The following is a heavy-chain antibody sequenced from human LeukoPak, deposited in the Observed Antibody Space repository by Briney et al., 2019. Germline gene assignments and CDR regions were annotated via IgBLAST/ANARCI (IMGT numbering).Heavy chain of an antibody. D-gene: IGHD6-13*01. J-gene: IGHJ4*02. V-gene: IGHV4-59*01. CDR2: IYNSGST. Sequence: SETLSLTCTVSGGSISTYYWSWIRQPPGEGLEWIGYIYNSGSTNYNPSLKSRVIISVDTSKNQFSLKLSSVTAADTAVYYCARENSNSWYLDYWGQGTLVTVSS. CDR3: ARENSNSWYLDY. CDR1: GGSISTYY.